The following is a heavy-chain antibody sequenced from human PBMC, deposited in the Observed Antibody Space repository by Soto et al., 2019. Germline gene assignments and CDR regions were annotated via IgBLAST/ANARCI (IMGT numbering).Heavy chain of an antibody. J-gene: IGHJ3*02. D-gene: IGHD6-6*01. CDR1: GFTFSSYA. V-gene: IGHV3-64*01. Sequence: GGSLRLSCAASGFTFSSYAMHWVRQAPGKGLEYVSAISSNGGSTYYANSVKGRFTISRDNSKNTLYLQMGSLRAEDMAVYYCARESSIASPDAFDIWGQGTMVTVSS. CDR2: ISSNGGST. CDR3: ARESSIASPDAFDI.